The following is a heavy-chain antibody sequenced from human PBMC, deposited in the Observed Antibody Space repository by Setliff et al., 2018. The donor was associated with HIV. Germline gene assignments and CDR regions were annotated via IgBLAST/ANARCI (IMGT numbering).Heavy chain of an antibody. J-gene: IGHJ4*02. CDR2: IRG. Sequence: GGSLRLSCAASGVTLSDAAIHWVRQASGKGLEWVGRIRGDYGASRSGRFTISRDDSKNTAYLQITNLQIEDTAVYFCTAVGSLAGRRPELNWGRGTLVTVSS. CDR3: TAVGSLAGRRPELN. D-gene: IGHD6-6*01. CDR1: GVTLSDAA. V-gene: IGHV3-73*01.